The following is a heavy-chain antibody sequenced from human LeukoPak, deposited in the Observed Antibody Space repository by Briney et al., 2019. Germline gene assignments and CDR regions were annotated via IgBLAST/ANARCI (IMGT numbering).Heavy chain of an antibody. J-gene: IGHJ4*02. CDR1: GGSFSGYY. D-gene: IGHD1-1*01. CDR3: AREEVGNVGLDY. V-gene: IGHV4-34*01. Sequence: SETLSLTCAVYGGSFSGYYWSWIRQPPGKGLEWIGEINHSGSTNYNPSLKSRVTISVDTSKNQFSLKLSSVTAADTAVYYCAREEVGNVGLDYWGQGTLVTVSS. CDR2: INHSGST.